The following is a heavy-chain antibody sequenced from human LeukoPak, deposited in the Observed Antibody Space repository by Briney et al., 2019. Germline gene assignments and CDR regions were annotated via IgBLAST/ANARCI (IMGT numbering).Heavy chain of an antibody. CDR1: GFTFSSYW. CDR3: ARVGYSSSWYEVYFDY. CDR2: IKQDGSEK. V-gene: IGHV3-7*01. J-gene: IGHJ4*02. Sequence: GGSLRLSCAASGFTFSSYWMSWVRQAPGKGLEWVANIKQDGSEKYYVDSVKGRFTISRDNAKNSLYLQMNSLRAEDTAVYYCARVGYSSSWYEVYFDYWGQGTLVTVSS. D-gene: IGHD6-13*01.